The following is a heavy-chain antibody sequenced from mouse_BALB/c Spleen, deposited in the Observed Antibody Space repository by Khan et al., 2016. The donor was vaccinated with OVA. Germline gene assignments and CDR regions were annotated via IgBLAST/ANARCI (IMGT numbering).Heavy chain of an antibody. J-gene: IGHJ3*01. CDR2: MSSGGDYT. D-gene: IGHD4-1*01. Sequence: EVKLVESGGDLVKPGGSLKLSCAASGFTFSSYSMSWVRPIPDKRLEWVATMSSGGDYTYYPDSVKGRFTISRDNAKNTLYLQMSSLKSEDTAMYYCASQLTGSFAYWGQGTLVTVSA. CDR1: GFTFSSYS. V-gene: IGHV5-6*01. CDR3: ASQLTGSFAY.